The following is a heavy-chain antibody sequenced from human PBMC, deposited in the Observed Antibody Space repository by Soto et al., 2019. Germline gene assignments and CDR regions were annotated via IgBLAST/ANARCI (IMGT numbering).Heavy chain of an antibody. V-gene: IGHV3-21*01. D-gene: IGHD3-3*01. CDR2: ISSSSSYI. Sequence: EVQLVESGGGLVKPGGSLRLSCAASGFTFSSYSMNWVRQAPGKGLEWVSSISSSSSYIYYADSVKGRFTISRDNAKNLLYLQMNSLRAEDTAVYYCARASGYHSPPLDPIDYWGQGTLVTVSS. CDR1: GFTFSSYS. CDR3: ARASGYHSPPLDPIDY. J-gene: IGHJ4*02.